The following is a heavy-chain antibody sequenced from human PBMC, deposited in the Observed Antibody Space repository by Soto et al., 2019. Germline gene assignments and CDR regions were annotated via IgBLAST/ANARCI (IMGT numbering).Heavy chain of an antibody. CDR2: VYYSGST. D-gene: IGHD3-22*01. V-gene: IGHV4-61*01. J-gene: IGHJ3*02. CDR1: GGSVSSGSYY. CDR3: ARPGGYYYDSSGYNDI. Sequence: SETLSLTCTVSGGSVSSGSYYWSWIRQPPGKGLEWIGYVYYSGSTNYNPSLKSRVTISVDTSKNQFSLKLSSVTAADTAVYYCARPGGYYYDSSGYNDIWGQGTMVTVSS.